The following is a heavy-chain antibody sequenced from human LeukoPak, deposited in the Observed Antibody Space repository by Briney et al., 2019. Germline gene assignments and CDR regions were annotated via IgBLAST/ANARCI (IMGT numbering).Heavy chain of an antibody. CDR1: GGTFSSYA. V-gene: IGHV1-8*02. CDR3: ARGRVRRGDYYGF. J-gene: IGHJ4*02. D-gene: IGHD3-10*01. Sequence: GASVKVSCKASGGTFSSYAINWVRQATGQGLEWMGWMNPNSGNTGYAQKFQGRVTMTRNTSISTAYMELSSLRSEDTAVYYCARGRVRRGDYYGFWGQGSLVTVSS. CDR2: MNPNSGNT.